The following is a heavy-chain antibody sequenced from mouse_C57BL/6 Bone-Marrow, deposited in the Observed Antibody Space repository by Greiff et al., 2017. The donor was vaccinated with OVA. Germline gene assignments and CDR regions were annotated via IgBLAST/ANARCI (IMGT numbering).Heavy chain of an antibody. V-gene: IGHV3-6*01. CDR2: ISYDGSN. J-gene: IGHJ4*01. CDR1: GYSITSGYY. D-gene: IGHD4-1*01. Sequence: DVQLQESGPGLVKPSQSLSLTCSVTGYSITSGYYWNWIRQFPGNKLEWMGYISYDGSNNYNPSLKNRISITRDTSKNQFFLKLNSVTTEDTATYYCARGELEDYAMDYWGQGTSVTVSS. CDR3: ARGELEDYAMDY.